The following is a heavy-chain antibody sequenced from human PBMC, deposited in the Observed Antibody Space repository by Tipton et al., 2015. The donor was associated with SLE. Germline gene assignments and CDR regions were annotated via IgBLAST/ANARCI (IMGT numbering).Heavy chain of an antibody. CDR1: GYSFPNFW. J-gene: IGHJ4*02. CDR2: TYPADSKT. V-gene: IGHV5-51*01. D-gene: IGHD4-17*01. Sequence: QLVQSGAEVKKSGESLKISCKGSGYSFPNFWIGWVRQMPGKGLEWMGITYPADSKTTYSPSFQGQVTISADKSISTAYLQLSSLKASDTAMYYCATSAFGYGDDGYFDYWGQGTLVTVSS. CDR3: ATSAFGYGDDGYFDY.